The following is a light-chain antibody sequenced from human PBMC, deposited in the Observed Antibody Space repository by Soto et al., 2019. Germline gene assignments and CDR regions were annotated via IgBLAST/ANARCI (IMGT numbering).Light chain of an antibody. CDR3: SSYTTSSILGV. Sequence: QSVLTQPASVSGSPGQSITISCTGTSSDVGGYNYVSRYQQHPGKAPKLLIYDVSNRPSGVSNRFSGSKSGNTASLTISGLQAEDEADYYCSSYTTSSILGVFGTGTKVTVL. CDR2: DVS. CDR1: SSDVGGYNY. J-gene: IGLJ1*01. V-gene: IGLV2-14*01.